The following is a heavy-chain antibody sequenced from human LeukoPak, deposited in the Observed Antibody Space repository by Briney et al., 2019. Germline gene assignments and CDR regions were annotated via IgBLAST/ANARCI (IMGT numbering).Heavy chain of an antibody. V-gene: IGHV4-38-2*02. J-gene: IGHJ4*02. CDR2: IYRSGVT. CDR3: ARIAYHDTSGYYYNFDY. Sequence: SETLSLTCTVSGYSISSGYYWGWIRQSPGKGLEWIASIYRSGVTPYSPSLKSRVTISMDTSKNQFSLKLTSVTAADAAVYYCARIAYHDTSGYYYNFDYWGQGTLVTVSS. D-gene: IGHD3-22*01. CDR1: GYSISSGYY.